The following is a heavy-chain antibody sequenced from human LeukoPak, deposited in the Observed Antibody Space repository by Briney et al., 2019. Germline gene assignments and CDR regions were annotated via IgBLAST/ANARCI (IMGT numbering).Heavy chain of an antibody. CDR2: IRLDGSEK. CDR3: ARDQYDTWSRRGNFDS. CDR1: GFTFGKYW. V-gene: IGHV3-7*03. Sequence: GGSLRLSCVASGFTFGKYWMSWVRQAPGKGLEWVANIRLDGSEKNYVDSVKGRFTISRDNTKNSLYLQMNSLRAEDTAVFYCARDQYDTWSRRGNFDSWGQGTLVIVSS. J-gene: IGHJ4*02. D-gene: IGHD3-3*01.